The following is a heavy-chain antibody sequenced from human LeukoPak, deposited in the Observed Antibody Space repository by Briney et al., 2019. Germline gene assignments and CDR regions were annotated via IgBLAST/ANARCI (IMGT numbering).Heavy chain of an antibody. CDR1: GYTFTGYY. CDR2: INPNSGGT. CDR3: ARDGGTLGYYYGMDV. V-gene: IGHV1-2*04. J-gene: IGHJ6*02. Sequence: ASVKVSCKASGYTFTGYYVHWVRQAPGQGLEWMGWINPNSGGTNYAQKFQGWVTMTRDTSISTAYMELSRLRSDDTAVYYCARDGGTLGYYYGMDVWGQGTTVTVSS. D-gene: IGHD3-16*01.